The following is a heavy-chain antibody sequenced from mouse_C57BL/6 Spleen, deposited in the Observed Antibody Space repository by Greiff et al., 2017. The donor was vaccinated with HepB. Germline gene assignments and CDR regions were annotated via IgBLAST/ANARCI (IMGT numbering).Heavy chain of an antibody. Sequence: VMLVESGPGLVAPSQSLSITCTVSGFSLTSYAISWVRQPPGKGLEWLGVIWTGGGTNYNSALKSRLSISKDNSKSEVFLKMNSLQTDDTARYYCARNNHDGYPGYFDYWGQGTTLTVSS. CDR1: GFSLTSYA. V-gene: IGHV2-9-1*01. CDR3: ARNNHDGYPGYFDY. CDR2: IWTGGGT. D-gene: IGHD2-3*01. J-gene: IGHJ2*01.